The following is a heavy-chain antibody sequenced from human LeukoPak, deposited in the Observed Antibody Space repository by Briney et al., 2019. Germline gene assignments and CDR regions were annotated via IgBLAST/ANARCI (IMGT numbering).Heavy chain of an antibody. J-gene: IGHJ3*02. V-gene: IGHV4-39*01. Sequence: SETLSLTCTVSGGSISSSSYYWGWIRQPPGKGLEWIGSIYYSGSTYYSPSLKSRVTISVDTSKNQFSLKLSSVTAADTAVYYCARSYYDSSGYPDAFDIWGQGTMVTVSS. CDR2: IYYSGST. CDR1: GGSISSSSYY. CDR3: ARSYYDSSGYPDAFDI. D-gene: IGHD3-22*01.